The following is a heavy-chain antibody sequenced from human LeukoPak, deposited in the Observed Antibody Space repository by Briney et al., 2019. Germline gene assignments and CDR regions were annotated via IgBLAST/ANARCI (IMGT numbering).Heavy chain of an antibody. CDR3: ARAKYDFWSGYYNRIGFPDY. J-gene: IGHJ4*02. CDR1: GYSFTSYW. Sequence: GESLKISCKGSGYSFTSYWIGWVRQMPGKGLEWMGIIYPGDSDTRYSPSFQGQVTISADKSISTAYPQWSSLKASDTAMYYCARAKYDFWSGYYNRIGFPDYWGQGTLVTVSS. D-gene: IGHD3-3*01. V-gene: IGHV5-51*01. CDR2: IYPGDSDT.